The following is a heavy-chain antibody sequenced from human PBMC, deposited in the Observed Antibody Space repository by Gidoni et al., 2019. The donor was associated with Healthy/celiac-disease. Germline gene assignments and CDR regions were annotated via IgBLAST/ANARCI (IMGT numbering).Heavy chain of an antibody. CDR1: GFTVSSNY. V-gene: IGHV3-53*01. Sequence: EVQLVESGGGLIQPGGSLRLSCAASGFTVSSNYMRWVRQAPGKGLEWVSVIYSGGSTYYADSVKGRFTISRDNSKNTLYLQMNSLRAEDTAVYYCARGGYYDFWSGYYRKLTRTFDYWGQGTLVTVSS. D-gene: IGHD3-3*01. J-gene: IGHJ4*02. CDR3: ARGGYYDFWSGYYRKLTRTFDY. CDR2: IYSGGST.